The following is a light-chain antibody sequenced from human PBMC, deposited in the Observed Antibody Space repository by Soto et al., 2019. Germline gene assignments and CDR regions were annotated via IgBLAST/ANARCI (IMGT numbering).Light chain of an antibody. V-gene: IGKV3-20*01. Sequence: EIVWTQSPGTLSLSPGEMATLSCSASESVSTNYLAWYQQKPGQAPRLLISGASSRATGIPDRFSGSGSGADFTLTINRLEPEDFAVYYCQQYCSVPLTFGGGTKVEIK. CDR3: QQYCSVPLT. J-gene: IGKJ4*01. CDR1: ESVSTNY. CDR2: GAS.